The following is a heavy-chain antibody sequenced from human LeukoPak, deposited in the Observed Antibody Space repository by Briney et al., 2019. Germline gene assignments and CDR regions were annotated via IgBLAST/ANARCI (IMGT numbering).Heavy chain of an antibody. J-gene: IGHJ4*02. Sequence: QPGGSLRLSCAASGFTFSSYWMSWVRQAPGKGLEWVANIKQDGSEKYYVDSVKGRFTISRDNAKNSLYLQMNSLRAEDTAVYYCARGPDYGDYVNYFDYWGQGTLVTVSS. CDR2: IKQDGSEK. CDR3: ARGPDYGDYVNYFDY. CDR1: GFTFSSYW. D-gene: IGHD4-17*01. V-gene: IGHV3-7*01.